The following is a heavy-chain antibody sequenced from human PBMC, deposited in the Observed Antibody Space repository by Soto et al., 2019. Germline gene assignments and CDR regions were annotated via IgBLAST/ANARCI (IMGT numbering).Heavy chain of an antibody. Sequence: QVQLVQSGAEVKKPGASVKVSCKASGYTFTNDYMHWVRQAPGQGLEWMGIINPSTGTTSYAQKXQGXXXXXXXXXXXXXXXXXXXXXXXXXXXXXXXXXSXDRVRGVKEFDYWGQGTLVTVSS. CDR3: XXXSXDRVRGVKEFDY. D-gene: IGHD3-10*01. CDR1: GYTFTNDY. V-gene: IGHV1-46*01. J-gene: IGHJ4*02. CDR2: INPSTGTT.